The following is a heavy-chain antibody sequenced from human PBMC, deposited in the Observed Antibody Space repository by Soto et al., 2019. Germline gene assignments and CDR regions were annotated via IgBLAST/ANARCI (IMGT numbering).Heavy chain of an antibody. CDR1: GFMFSNYA. Sequence: EVQLLESGGGLVQPGGSLSLSCAASGFMFSNYAMGWVRKAPGRGLEWVSAIPGSGGGTYYAQSFQGRVTITADESTGTVYMDLTILRLEDTAVYYCARPDEGGYDSNHHYYYALDVWGQGTTVTVSS. D-gene: IGHD3-22*01. J-gene: IGHJ6*02. V-gene: IGHV3-23*01. CDR2: IPGSGGGT. CDR3: ARPDEGGYDSNHHYYYALDV.